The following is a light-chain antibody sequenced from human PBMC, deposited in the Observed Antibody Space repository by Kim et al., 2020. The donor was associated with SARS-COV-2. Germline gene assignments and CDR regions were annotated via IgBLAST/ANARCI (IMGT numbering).Light chain of an antibody. Sequence: GQRVPISCFGSSSNIGGNSVNWYQQLPGTAPKLLIYNDNQGPSGVPDRFSGSKSGTSASLAISGLQSEDEADYYCAAWDDSLSGWVFGGGTQLTVL. CDR2: NDN. V-gene: IGLV1-44*01. J-gene: IGLJ3*02. CDR3: AAWDDSLSGWV. CDR1: SSNIGGNS.